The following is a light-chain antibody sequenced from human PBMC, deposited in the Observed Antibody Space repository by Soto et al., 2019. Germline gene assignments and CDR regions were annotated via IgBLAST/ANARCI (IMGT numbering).Light chain of an antibody. V-gene: IGLV1-40*01. Sequence: QSVLTQPPSVSGAPGQRVTISCTGSSSNIGAGYDVRWYQQLPGTAPKLLIYGNSNRPSGVPDRFSGSKSDTSASLASTGLQAEDEADYYCQSYDSSLSGVVFGGGTKPTVL. CDR1: SSNIGAGYD. CDR3: QSYDSSLSGVV. J-gene: IGLJ2*01. CDR2: GNS.